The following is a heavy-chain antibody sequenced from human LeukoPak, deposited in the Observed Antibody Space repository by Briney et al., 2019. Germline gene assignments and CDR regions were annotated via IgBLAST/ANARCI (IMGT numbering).Heavy chain of an antibody. CDR1: GFTFDDYA. J-gene: IGHJ4*02. D-gene: IGHD3-22*01. V-gene: IGHV3-23*01. Sequence: PGRSLRLSCAASGFTFDDYAMHWVRQAPGKGLEWVSGISASGGITYYADSVKGRFAISRDNSKNTLYLQMNSLRAEDTAVYYCAKGTMDGGQYYYDSSGGQGTLVTVSS. CDR3: AKGTMDGGQYYYDSS. CDR2: ISASGGIT.